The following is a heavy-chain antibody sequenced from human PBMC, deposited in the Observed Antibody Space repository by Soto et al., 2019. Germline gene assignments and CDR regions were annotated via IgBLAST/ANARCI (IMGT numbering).Heavy chain of an antibody. V-gene: IGHV3-66*01. J-gene: IGHJ3*02. Sequence: PGGSLRLSCTASGFIVSDTYVNWVRQAPGKGLEWVSVISNRGDTHYADSVRGRFSLSRDISDNTLHLQMNNLRVEDTAVYYCAREPQYCGGGICSIPGNAYDIWGQGKMVTVSS. CDR1: GFIVSDTY. CDR2: ISNRGDT. D-gene: IGHD2-15*01. CDR3: AREPQYCGGGICSIPGNAYDI.